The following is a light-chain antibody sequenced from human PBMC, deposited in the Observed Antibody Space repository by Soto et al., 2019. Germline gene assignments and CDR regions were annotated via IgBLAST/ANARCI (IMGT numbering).Light chain of an antibody. V-gene: IGKV3-15*01. J-gene: IGKJ1*01. CDR2: YAS. Sequence: EIVMPQSPATLSVSPGERATLSCRASQSVSSDLAWYHQKPGQAPRLLIHYASTRAAGVPARFSGSGYGTEFTLTISSLQSEDSAVYFCQQYYDWPPWTFGQGTKVDIK. CDR3: QQYYDWPPWT. CDR1: QSVSSD.